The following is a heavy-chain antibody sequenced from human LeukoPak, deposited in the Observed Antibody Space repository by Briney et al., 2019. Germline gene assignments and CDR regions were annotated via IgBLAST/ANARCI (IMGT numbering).Heavy chain of an antibody. V-gene: IGHV4-59*01. J-gene: IGHJ3*02. CDR1: GGSISSYY. Sequence: SETLSLTCTVSGGSISSYYWSWIRQPPGKGLEWIGYIYYSGSTNYNPSLKSRVTISVDTSKNQFSLKLSSVTAADTAVYYCARIPYYSDSSGYSDDAFDIWGQGTTVTVSS. D-gene: IGHD3-22*01. CDR2: IYYSGST. CDR3: ARIPYYSDSSGYSDDAFDI.